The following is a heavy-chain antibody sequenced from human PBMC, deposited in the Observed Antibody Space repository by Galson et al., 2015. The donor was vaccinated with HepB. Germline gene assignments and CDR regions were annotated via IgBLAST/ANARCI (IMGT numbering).Heavy chain of an antibody. CDR1: AFTFGSDS. D-gene: IGHD2-2*01. V-gene: IGHV3-21*01. J-gene: IGHJ6*02. CDR3: ARVHTRVGQGFGMDV. Sequence: SLRLSCAASAFTFGSDSMNWVRQAPGKGLEWVSSIRSSSYYKYYADSVKGRFTIFRDNSKSTLYLQMNSLRAEDTAVDYCARVHTRVGQGFGMDVWGQGTTVTVSS. CDR2: IRSSSYYK.